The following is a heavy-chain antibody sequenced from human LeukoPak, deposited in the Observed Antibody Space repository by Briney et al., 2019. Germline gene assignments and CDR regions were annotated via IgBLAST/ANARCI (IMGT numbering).Heavy chain of an antibody. CDR2: IGTAGDT. Sequence: PGGSLRLSCAASGLTFSDYDMHWVRQATGKGLKWVSAIGTAGDTYYTGSVKGRFTISRENAKNSLYLQMNSLRAGDTAVYYCARVAKERVGGVYYFDYWGQGTLVTVSS. D-gene: IGHD1-1*01. CDR3: ARVAKERVGGVYYFDY. V-gene: IGHV3-13*01. J-gene: IGHJ4*02. CDR1: GLTFSDYD.